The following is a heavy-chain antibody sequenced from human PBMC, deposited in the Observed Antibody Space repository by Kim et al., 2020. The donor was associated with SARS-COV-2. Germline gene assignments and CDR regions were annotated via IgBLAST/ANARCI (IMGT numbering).Heavy chain of an antibody. V-gene: IGHV4-59*13. J-gene: IGHJ6*02. CDR3: ARENFAFHGMEV. Sequence: SETLSLTCTVSGGSISTYYWSWIRQPPGKGLEWIGYISSSGSTSYNPSLKTRVTISVDTSKNQVSLNLNSVTAADTAVYYCARENFAFHGMEVWGQGTP. CDR2: ISSSGST. D-gene: IGHD3-9*01. CDR1: GGSISTYY.